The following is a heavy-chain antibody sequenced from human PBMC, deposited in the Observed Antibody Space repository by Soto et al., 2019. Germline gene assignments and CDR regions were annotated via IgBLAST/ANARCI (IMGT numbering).Heavy chain of an antibody. J-gene: IGHJ3*02. CDR2: IYYSGST. CDR3: ASRYCSGGSCYSDAFDI. D-gene: IGHD2-15*01. V-gene: IGHV4-31*01. Sequence: QVQLQESGPGLVKPSQTLSLTCTVSGGSISSGGYYWSWIRQHPGKGLEWIGYIYYSGSTYYNPSLKSLFTISVDTSKNQFSLKLSSVTAADTAVYYCASRYCSGGSCYSDAFDIWGQGTMVTVSS. CDR1: GGSISSGGYY.